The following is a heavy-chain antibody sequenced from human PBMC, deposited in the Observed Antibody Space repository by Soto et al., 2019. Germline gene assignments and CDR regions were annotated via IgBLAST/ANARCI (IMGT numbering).Heavy chain of an antibody. CDR3: ARAMVVTQNWFDP. CDR1: GGSISSYY. V-gene: IGHV4-59*08. J-gene: IGHJ5*02. D-gene: IGHD2-21*02. CDR2: IYYSGST. Sequence: SETLFLTCTGSGGSISSYYWYWIRQPPGKGLEWIGYIYYSGSTNYNPSLKSRVTISVDTSKNQFSLKLSSVTAADTAVYYCARAMVVTQNWFDPWGQGTLVTVSS.